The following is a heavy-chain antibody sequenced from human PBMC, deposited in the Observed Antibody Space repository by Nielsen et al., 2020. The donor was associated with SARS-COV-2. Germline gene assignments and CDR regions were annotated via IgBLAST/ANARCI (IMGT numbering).Heavy chain of an antibody. CDR3: AKDLEKRYSSSWYYYYGMDV. CDR2: ISSSSSTI. V-gene: IGHV3-48*04. CDR1: GFTFSSYS. J-gene: IGHJ6*02. D-gene: IGHD6-13*01. Sequence: GESLKISCAASGFTFSSYSMNWVRQAPGKGLEWVSYISSSSSTIYYADSVKGRFTISRDNAKNSLYLQMNSLRAEDTAVYYCAKDLEKRYSSSWYYYYGMDVWGQGTTVTVSS.